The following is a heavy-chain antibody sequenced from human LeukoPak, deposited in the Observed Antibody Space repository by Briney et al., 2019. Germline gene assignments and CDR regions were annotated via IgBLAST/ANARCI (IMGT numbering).Heavy chain of an antibody. V-gene: IGHV3-49*04. J-gene: IGHJ4*02. Sequence: GRPLRLSCTASGFTFGDCAMSWVRQAPGKGLEWVGFIRSKAYGGTTEYAASVKGRFTISRDDSKSIAYLQMNSLKTEDTAVYYCTRVGYDSSGYYYSFDYWGQGTLVTVSS. CDR1: GFTFGDCA. D-gene: IGHD3-22*01. CDR2: IRSKAYGGTT. CDR3: TRVGYDSSGYYYSFDY.